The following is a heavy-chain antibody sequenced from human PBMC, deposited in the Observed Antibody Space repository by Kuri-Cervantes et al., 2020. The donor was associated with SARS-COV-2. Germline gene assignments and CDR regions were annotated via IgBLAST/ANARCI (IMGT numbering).Heavy chain of an antibody. CDR3: VRSGAVAGTFDY. D-gene: IGHD6-19*01. J-gene: IGHJ4*02. CDR1: GFTFSSCA. CDR2: ISSNGGST. V-gene: IGHV3-64D*08. Sequence: GESLKISCSASGFTFSSCAMHWVRQAPGKGLEYVSAISSNGGSTYYADSVKGRFTISRDNSKNTLYLQMSSLRAEDTAVYYYVRSGAVAGTFDYWGQGTLVTVSS.